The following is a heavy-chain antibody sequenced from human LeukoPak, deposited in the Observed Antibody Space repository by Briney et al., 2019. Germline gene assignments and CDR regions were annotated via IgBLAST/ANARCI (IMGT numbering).Heavy chain of an antibody. CDR3: AKFQGHYGDSEYYFDS. Sequence: GGSLRLSCAASGFTVSSNYMNWVRQAPGKGLEWVSVIYGGGNIYYADSVKGRFTISRDNSKNTLYLQMNSLRAEDTAVYFCAKFQGHYGDSEYYFDSWGQGALVTVSS. J-gene: IGHJ4*02. CDR1: GFTVSSNY. D-gene: IGHD3-10*01. CDR2: IYGGGNI. V-gene: IGHV3-53*01.